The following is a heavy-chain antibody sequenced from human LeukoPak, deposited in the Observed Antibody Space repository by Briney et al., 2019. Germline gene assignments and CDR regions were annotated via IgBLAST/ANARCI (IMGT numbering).Heavy chain of an antibody. Sequence: SETLSLTCTVSGGSISSSSYYWGWLRQPPGKGLVWIGSIYYSGSTYYNPSLKSRVTISVDTSKNQFSLKLSSVTAADTAVYYCARHAAYCGGDCYYYYYYMDVWGKGATVTISS. CDR3: ARHAAYCGGDCYYYYYYMDV. CDR1: GGSISSSSYY. CDR2: IYYSGST. J-gene: IGHJ6*03. D-gene: IGHD2-21*02. V-gene: IGHV4-39*01.